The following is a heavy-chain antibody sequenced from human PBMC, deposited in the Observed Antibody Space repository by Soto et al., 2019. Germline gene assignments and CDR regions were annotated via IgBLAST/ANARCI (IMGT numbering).Heavy chain of an antibody. CDR1: GFIFANYD. J-gene: IGHJ6*02. V-gene: IGHV3-30*18. CDR3: AKARGANNWANYYGLDV. CDR2: ITYEGSNK. Sequence: GGSLRLSCAASGFIFANYDMHWVRQAPGKGLEWVALITYEGSNKYYADAVKGRFTISRDNAKNMVSLQMDSLRAEDTAVYYCAKARGANNWANYYGLDVWGQGTTVTVSS. D-gene: IGHD1-1*01.